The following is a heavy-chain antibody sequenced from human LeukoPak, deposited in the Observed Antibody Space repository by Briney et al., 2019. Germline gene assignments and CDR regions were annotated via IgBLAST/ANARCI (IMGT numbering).Heavy chain of an antibody. V-gene: IGHV4-34*01. Sequence: SETLSLTCAVYGGSFSGYYWSWIRQPPGKGLEWIGEINHSGSTNYNPSLKSRVTISVDTSKNQFSLKLSSVTAADTAVYYCARGMKDTAKLFDYWGQGTLVTVSS. CDR1: GGSFSGYY. J-gene: IGHJ4*02. CDR2: INHSGST. D-gene: IGHD5-18*01. CDR3: ARGMKDTAKLFDY.